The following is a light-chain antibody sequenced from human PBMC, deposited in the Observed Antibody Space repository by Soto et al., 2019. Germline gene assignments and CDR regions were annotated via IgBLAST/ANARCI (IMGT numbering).Light chain of an antibody. CDR2: AAS. CDR3: QQLNSYPLT. Sequence: IQMAQSPSSLSSSVGDRVTMTCRASQAIRNDLGWYQQKPGRAPKLLIYAASSSHGGVPSRFSGSGSGTDFTLTISSLQPEDFATYYCQQLNSYPLTFGGGTKVDI. V-gene: IGKV1-17*01. CDR1: QAIRND. J-gene: IGKJ4*01.